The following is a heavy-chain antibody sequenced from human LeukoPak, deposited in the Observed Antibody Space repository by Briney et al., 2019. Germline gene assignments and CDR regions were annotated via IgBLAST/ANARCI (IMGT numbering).Heavy chain of an antibody. V-gene: IGHV3-23*01. D-gene: IGHD3-22*01. J-gene: IGHJ3*02. CDR2: ISGSGGST. CDR3: AKDDYDSSGSLGLWAFDI. CDR1: GFTFRSYA. Sequence: GGSLRLSCVASGFTFRSYAMSWVRQAPGKGLEWVSAISGSGGSTYYADSVKGRFTISRDNSKNTLYLQMNSLRAEDTAVYYCAKDDYDSSGSLGLWAFDIWGQGTMVTVSS.